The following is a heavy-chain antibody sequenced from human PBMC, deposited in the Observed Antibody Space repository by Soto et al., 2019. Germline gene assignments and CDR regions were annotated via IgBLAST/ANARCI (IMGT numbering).Heavy chain of an antibody. CDR1: GYSFTSYW. CDR3: ARAGYWAVISQSYYIYGMDV. J-gene: IGHJ6*02. CDR2: IYPGDSDT. V-gene: IGHV5-51*01. Sequence: GESLKISCKGSGYSFTSYWIGWVRQMPGKGLEWMGIIYPGDSDTRYSPSFQGQVTISADKSISTAYLQWSSLKASDTAMYYCARAGYWAVISQSYYIYGMDVLCQETTVTASS. D-gene: IGHD3-22*01.